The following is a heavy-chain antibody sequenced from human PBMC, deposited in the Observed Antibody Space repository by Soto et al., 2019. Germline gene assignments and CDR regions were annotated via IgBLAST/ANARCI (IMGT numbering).Heavy chain of an antibody. V-gene: IGHV4-34*01. CDR1: GGSFSGYY. J-gene: IGHJ6*02. CDR2: INHSGST. D-gene: IGHD5-12*01. Sequence: SETLSLTCAVYGGSFSGYYWSWIRQPPGKGLEWIGEINHSGSTNYNPSLRSRVTISVDTSKNQFSLKLSSVTAADTAVYYCARGQRGYNYYYYYGMDVWGQGTTVTVS. CDR3: ARGQRGYNYYYYYGMDV.